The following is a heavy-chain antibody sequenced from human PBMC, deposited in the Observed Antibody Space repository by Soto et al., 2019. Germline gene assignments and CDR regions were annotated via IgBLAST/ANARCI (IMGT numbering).Heavy chain of an antibody. J-gene: IGHJ5*02. CDR1: GYSFTSYW. V-gene: IGHV5-10-1*01. CDR3: ARNGGSGWYWFDP. Sequence: GDSLKISCKGSGYSFTSYWISWVRQMPGKGLEWMGRIDPSDSYTNYSPSFQGHVTISTDKSISTAYLQWSSLKASDTAMYYCARNGGSGWYWFDPWGQGTLVTVSS. D-gene: IGHD6-19*01. CDR2: IDPSDSYT.